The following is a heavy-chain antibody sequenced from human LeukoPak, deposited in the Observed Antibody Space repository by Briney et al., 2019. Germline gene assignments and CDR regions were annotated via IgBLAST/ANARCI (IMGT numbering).Heavy chain of an antibody. J-gene: IGHJ4*02. D-gene: IGHD2-15*01. V-gene: IGHV4-34*01. CDR1: GFTFSDYY. Sequence: PGGSLRLSCAASGFTFSDYYMSWIRQPPGKGLEWIGEINHSGSTNYNPSLKSRVTISVDTPKNQFSLKLSSVTAADTAVYYCARHSYCSGGSCSYAYWGQGTLVTVSS. CDR2: INHSGST. CDR3: ARHSYCSGGSCSYAY.